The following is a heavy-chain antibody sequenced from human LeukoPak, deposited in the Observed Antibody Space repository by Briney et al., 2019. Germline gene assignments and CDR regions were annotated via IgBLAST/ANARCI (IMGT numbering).Heavy chain of an antibody. CDR3: ARVVSGSFDY. J-gene: IGHJ4*02. V-gene: IGHV4-38-2*02. CDR2: IYHSGST. Sequence: PSETLSLTCTVSGYSISSGYYWGWIRQPPGKGLEWIGSIYHSGSTYYNPSLKSRVTISVDTSKNQFSLKLSSVTAADTAVYYCARVVSGSFDYWGQGTLVTVSS. CDR1: GYSISSGYY. D-gene: IGHD3-16*01.